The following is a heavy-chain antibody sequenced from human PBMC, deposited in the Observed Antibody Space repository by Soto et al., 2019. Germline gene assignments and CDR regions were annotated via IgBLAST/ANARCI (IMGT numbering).Heavy chain of an antibody. V-gene: IGHV1-18*01. Sequence: QVQLVQSGAEVKKPGASVKVSCKASGYTFTSYGISWVRQAPGQGLEWMGWISAYNGNTNYAQKLQGRVTMTTDTSTSTAYMELRSLRSDDTAVYYCARFVPGYGDYSVSDAFDIWGQGTMVTVSS. J-gene: IGHJ3*02. CDR1: GYTFTSYG. CDR3: ARFVPGYGDYSVSDAFDI. CDR2: ISAYNGNT. D-gene: IGHD4-17*01.